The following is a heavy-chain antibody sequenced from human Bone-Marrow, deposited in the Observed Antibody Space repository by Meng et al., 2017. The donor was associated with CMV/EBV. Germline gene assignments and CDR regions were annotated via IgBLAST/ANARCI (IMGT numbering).Heavy chain of an antibody. CDR2: INPSGGST. CDR3: AREAASVIVGAAYNRFDT. Sequence: ASVKVSCKASGYTFTSYYMHWVRQAPGQGLEWMGIINPSGGSTSYAQKFQGRVTMTRDTSTSTVYMELSSLRSEDTAVYYCAREAASVIVGAAYNRFDTWGQGNRVNGAS. CDR1: GYTFTSYY. V-gene: IGHV1-46*01. J-gene: IGHJ5*02. D-gene: IGHD1-26*01.